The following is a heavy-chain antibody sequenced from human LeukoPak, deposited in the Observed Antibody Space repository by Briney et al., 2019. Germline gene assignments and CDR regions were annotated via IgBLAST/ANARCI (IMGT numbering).Heavy chain of an antibody. D-gene: IGHD2-2*01. CDR3: ARVPHCSSNSCQAWFDP. V-gene: IGHV4-59*01. Sequence: SDTLALTCTFSGGSIRDDYWSWIRQPPGKGLEWIGNIYYSGSTKYNPSLKSRVTISIDTSRNQFSLKLTSVTPADTAVYYCARVPHCSSNSCQAWFDPWGQGTLVTVSS. J-gene: IGHJ5*02. CDR1: GGSIRDDY. CDR2: IYYSGST.